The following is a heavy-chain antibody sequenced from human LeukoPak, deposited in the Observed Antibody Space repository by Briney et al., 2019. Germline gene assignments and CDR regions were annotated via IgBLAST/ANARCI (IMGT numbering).Heavy chain of an antibody. Sequence: QTGGSLRLSCAASGFTVSGNYMSWVRQAPGKGLEWGSVIYSGGSTYYADSVKGRFTISRDNSKNTLYLQMNSLRAEDTAVYYCARSPLTGLEGYSDYWGQGTLVTVS. CDR3: ARSPLTGLEGYSDY. CDR2: IYSGGST. D-gene: IGHD3-9*01. J-gene: IGHJ4*02. V-gene: IGHV3-66*01. CDR1: GFTVSGNY.